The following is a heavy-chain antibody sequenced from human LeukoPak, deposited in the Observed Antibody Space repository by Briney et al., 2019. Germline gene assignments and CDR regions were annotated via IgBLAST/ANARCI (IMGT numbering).Heavy chain of an antibody. J-gene: IGHJ4*02. CDR3: ARGLSGSYPLWDY. CDR1: GYTFTGYY. CDR2: INPNSGGT. D-gene: IGHD1-26*01. Sequence: GASVKVSCKASGYTFTGYYMHWVRQAPGQGLEWMGWINPNSGGTNYAQKFQGRVTMTRDTSISTVYMELSRLRSDDTAVYYCARGLSGSYPLWDYWGQGTLVTVSS. V-gene: IGHV1-2*02.